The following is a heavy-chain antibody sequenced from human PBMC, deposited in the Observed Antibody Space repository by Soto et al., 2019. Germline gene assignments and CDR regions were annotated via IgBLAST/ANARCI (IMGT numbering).Heavy chain of an antibody. CDR1: GFTFSSYG. V-gene: IGHV3-33*01. J-gene: IGHJ6*02. CDR3: ASGGYSYGSYYYGMDV. Sequence: GGSLRLSCAASGFTFSSYGMHWVRQAPGKGLEWVAVIWYDGSNKYYADSVKGRFTISRDNSKNTLYLQMNSLRAEDTAVYYCASGGYSYGSYYYGMDVWGQGTTVTVSS. CDR2: IWYDGSNK. D-gene: IGHD5-18*01.